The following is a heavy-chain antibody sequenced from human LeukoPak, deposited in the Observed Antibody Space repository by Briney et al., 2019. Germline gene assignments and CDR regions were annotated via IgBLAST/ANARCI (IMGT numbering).Heavy chain of an antibody. V-gene: IGHV3-49*05. D-gene: IGHD5-18*01. Sequence: KPGRSLRLSCTASGFTFGDYAMSGFRQAPGKGLEWGGFIRSKAYGGTTEYAASVKGRFTISRDDSKSIAYLQMNSLKTEATAVYYCTRVAWIQLWLALDYWGQGTLVTVSS. CDR2: IRSKAYGGTT. CDR1: GFTFGDYA. CDR3: TRVAWIQLWLALDY. J-gene: IGHJ4*02.